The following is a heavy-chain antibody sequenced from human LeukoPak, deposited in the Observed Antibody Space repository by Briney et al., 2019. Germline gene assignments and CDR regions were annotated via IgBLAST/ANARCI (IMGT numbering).Heavy chain of an antibody. CDR2: ISYDGSNK. Sequence: PGRSLRLPCAASGFTFSSYAMHWVRQAPDKGLEWVAVISYDGSNKYYADSVKGRFTISRDNSKNTLYLQMNSLRAEDTAVYYCARWPGYGMDVWGKGTTVTVSS. CDR1: GFTFSSYA. V-gene: IGHV3-30*04. CDR3: ARWPGYGMDV. J-gene: IGHJ6*04.